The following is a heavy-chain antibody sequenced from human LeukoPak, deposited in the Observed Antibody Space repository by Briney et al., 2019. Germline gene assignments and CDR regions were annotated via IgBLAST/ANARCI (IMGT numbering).Heavy chain of an antibody. CDR3: ARGGYNGTYAFDY. V-gene: IGHV4-59*01. D-gene: IGHD1-26*01. J-gene: IGHJ4*02. CDR1: GASISSYY. Sequence: SETLSLTCTVSGASISSYYWSWIRQPPGKGLEWIGYIHYSGSTNYNPSLKSRVTISIDTSKNQFSLKLSSVTAADTAVYYCARGGYNGTYAFDYWGQGTLVTVSS. CDR2: IHYSGST.